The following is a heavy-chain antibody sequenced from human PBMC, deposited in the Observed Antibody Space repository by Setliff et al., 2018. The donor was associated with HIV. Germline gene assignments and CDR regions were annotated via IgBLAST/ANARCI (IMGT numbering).Heavy chain of an antibody. V-gene: IGHV1-2*02. Sequence: GASVKVSCKASGYTFTGYYMHWVRQAPGQGLEWMGWITPNSGGTNYAQKFQGRVTMTRDTSTSTVYMELSSLRSEDTAVYYCARDGYYNSWSGYGYYYYYMDVWGKGTTVTVSS. CDR3: ARDGYYNSWSGYGYYYYYMDV. D-gene: IGHD3-3*01. CDR1: GYTFTGYY. CDR2: ITPNSGGT. J-gene: IGHJ6*03.